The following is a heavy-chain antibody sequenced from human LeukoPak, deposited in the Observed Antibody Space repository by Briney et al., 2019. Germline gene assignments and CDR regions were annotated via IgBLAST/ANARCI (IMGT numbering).Heavy chain of an antibody. V-gene: IGHV3-53*01. D-gene: IGHD3-22*01. CDR2: IYSGGST. Sequence: GGSLRLSCAASGFTVSSNYMSWVRQAPGKGLEWVSVIYSGGSTYYADSVKGRFTISRDNSKNTLYLQMNSLRAEDTAVYCCASLGTYYYDSSGYLIDYWGQGTLVTVSS. J-gene: IGHJ4*02. CDR3: ASLGTYYYDSSGYLIDY. CDR1: GFTVSSNY.